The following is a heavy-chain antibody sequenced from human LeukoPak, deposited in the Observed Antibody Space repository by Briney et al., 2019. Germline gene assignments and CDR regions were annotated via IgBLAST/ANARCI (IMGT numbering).Heavy chain of an antibody. Sequence: GGSLRLSCAASGFTVSSNYMSWVRQAPGKGLEWVSAISGSGGSTYYADSVKGRFTISRDNSKNTLYLQMNSLRAEDTAVYYCAKDVGYYDYVWGSPAAFDIWGQGTMVTVSS. CDR2: ISGSGGST. CDR1: GFTVSSNY. D-gene: IGHD3-16*01. V-gene: IGHV3-23*01. J-gene: IGHJ3*02. CDR3: AKDVGYYDYVWGSPAAFDI.